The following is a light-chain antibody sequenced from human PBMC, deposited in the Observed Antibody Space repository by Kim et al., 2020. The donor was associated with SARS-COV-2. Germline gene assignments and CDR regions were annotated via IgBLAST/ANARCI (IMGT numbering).Light chain of an antibody. CDR2: DAS. J-gene: IGKJ2*01. CDR1: QDISIY. CDR3: QQYNDVPPYT. V-gene: IGKV1-33*01. Sequence: AAVRDRVTITCQASQDISIYLNWFQQKPGKAPKLFIYDASNLATGVPSRFSGSGYGTDFTLTISSLQPEDVATYYCQQYNDVPPYTFGQGTKLEI.